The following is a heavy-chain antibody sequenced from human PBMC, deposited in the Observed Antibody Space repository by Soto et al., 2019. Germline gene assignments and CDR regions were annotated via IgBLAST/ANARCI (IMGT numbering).Heavy chain of an antibody. CDR2: INPNSGGT. CDR3: AREVYSSGYLVY. D-gene: IGHD6-19*01. J-gene: IGHJ4*02. CDR1: GYTFTGYY. V-gene: IGHV1-2*04. Sequence: ASVKVSCKASGYTFTGYYMHWVRQAPGQGLEWMGWINPNSGGTNYAQKFQGWVTMTRGTSISTAYMELSRLRSDDTAVYYCAREVYSSGYLVYWGQGTLVTVSS.